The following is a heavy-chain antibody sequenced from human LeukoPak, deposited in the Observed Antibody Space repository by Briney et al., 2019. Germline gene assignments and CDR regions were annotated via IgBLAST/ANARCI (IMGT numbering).Heavy chain of an antibody. D-gene: IGHD2-2*01. CDR2: MNPDSGNT. CDR3: ARDRPGRYCTSTSCFIASPFDP. CDR1: GYSFTNYD. Sequence: ASVKVSCKASGYSFTNYDINWVRQATGQGLEWMGWMNPDSGNTGYAQKFQGRITMTRNTSISTAYLELSSLSSEDTAIYYCARDRPGRYCTSTSCFIASPFDPWGQGTLVTVSS. J-gene: IGHJ5*02. V-gene: IGHV1-8*01.